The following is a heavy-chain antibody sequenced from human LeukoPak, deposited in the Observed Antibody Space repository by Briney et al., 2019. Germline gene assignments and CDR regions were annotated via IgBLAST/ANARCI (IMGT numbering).Heavy chain of an antibody. Sequence: SETLSLTCTVSGGSIFSYYWSWIRQPPGKGLEWIGYIYDSGGTDYNPSLKSRVTISVDTSKNQFSLKLRSVTAADTAVYYCARHVTISGPYDASDIWGQGTVVTVSP. CDR2: IYDSGGT. V-gene: IGHV4-59*08. CDR3: ARHVTISGPYDASDI. D-gene: IGHD5-24*01. J-gene: IGHJ3*02. CDR1: GGSIFSYY.